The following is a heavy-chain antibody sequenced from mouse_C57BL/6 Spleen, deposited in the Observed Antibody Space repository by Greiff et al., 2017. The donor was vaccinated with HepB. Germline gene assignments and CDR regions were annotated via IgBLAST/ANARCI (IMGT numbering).Heavy chain of an antibody. CDR1: GYTFTSYW. J-gene: IGHJ2*01. CDR3: ARRRGGSNLGGD. CDR2: IDPSDSYT. D-gene: IGHD2-5*01. V-gene: IGHV1-50*01. Sequence: VQLQQPGAELVKPGASVKLSCKASGYTFTSYWMQWVKQRPGQGLEWIGEIDPSDSYTNYNQKFKGKATLTVDTSSSTADMQLSSLTSEDCAVYYWARRRGGSNLGGDWGQGTTLTVSS.